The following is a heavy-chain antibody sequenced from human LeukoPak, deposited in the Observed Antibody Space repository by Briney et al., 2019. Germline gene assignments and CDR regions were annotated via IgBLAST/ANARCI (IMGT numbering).Heavy chain of an antibody. D-gene: IGHD6-25*01. V-gene: IGHV4-34*01. Sequence: SETLSLTCAVYGGSFSGYYWSWIRQPPGKGLEWIGEINHSGSTNYNPSLKSRVTISVDTSKNQFSLKLSSVTAADTAVYYCATIQRDHAFDIWGQGTMVTVSS. CDR1: GGSFSGYY. CDR2: INHSGST. J-gene: IGHJ3*02. CDR3: ATIQRDHAFDI.